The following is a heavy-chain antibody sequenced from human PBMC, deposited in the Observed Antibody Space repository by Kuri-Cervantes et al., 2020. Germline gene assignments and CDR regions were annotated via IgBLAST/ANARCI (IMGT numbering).Heavy chain of an antibody. Sequence: GESLKISCVASGFTFSDHYMDWVRQAPGKGLEWVGRARNKANSYTTEYAAAVKGRFSVSRDDSKNSLYLRMNSLKFEDTAVYFCARGYPGALTFGYWGLGTLVTVSS. V-gene: IGHV3-72*01. D-gene: IGHD4/OR15-4a*01. CDR2: ARNKANSYTT. CDR3: ARGYPGALTFGY. CDR1: GFTFSDHY. J-gene: IGHJ4*02.